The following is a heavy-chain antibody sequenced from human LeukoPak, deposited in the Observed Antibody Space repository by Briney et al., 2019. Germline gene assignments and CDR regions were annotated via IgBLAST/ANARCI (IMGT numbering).Heavy chain of an antibody. J-gene: IGHJ4*02. CDR3: AKGGGSGSYYIFDF. Sequence: GGSLRLSCVASGFTFGTYAMNWVRQAPGKGLEWVSGISGSGGGTYYGDSVKGRFTISRDNSKNTVYLQMDNLRADDRAVYYCAKGGGSGSYYIFDFWGEGTLVTVSS. V-gene: IGHV3-23*01. CDR1: GFTFGTYA. CDR2: ISGSGGGT. D-gene: IGHD3-10*01.